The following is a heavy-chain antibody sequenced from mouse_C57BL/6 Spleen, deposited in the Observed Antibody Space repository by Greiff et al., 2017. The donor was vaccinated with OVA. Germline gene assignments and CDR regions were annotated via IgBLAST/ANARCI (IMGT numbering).Heavy chain of an antibody. D-gene: IGHD1-1*01. V-gene: IGHV5-17*01. CDR2: ISSGSSTI. Sequence: EVQGVESGGGLVKPGGSLKLSCAASGFTFSDYGMHWVRQAPEQGLEWVAYISSGSSTIYYADTVKGRFTISRDNAKNTLFLQMTSLRSEDTAMYYCARQYGSSRAWFAYWGQGTLVTVSA. CDR1: GFTFSDYG. J-gene: IGHJ3*01. CDR3: ARQYGSSRAWFAY.